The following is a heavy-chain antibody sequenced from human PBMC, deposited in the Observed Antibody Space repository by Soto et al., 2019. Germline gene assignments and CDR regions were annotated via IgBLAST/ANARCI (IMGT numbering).Heavy chain of an antibody. CDR2: INHSGST. CDR1: DGSFSGYY. CDR3: ARMRFGGLGWFDP. V-gene: IGHV4-34*01. D-gene: IGHD3-10*01. J-gene: IGHJ5*02. Sequence: SETLSLTCAVYDGSFSGYYWSWIRQPPGKGLEWIGEINHSGSTNYNPSLKSRVTISVDTSKNQFSLKLSSVTAADTAVYYCARMRFGGLGWFDPWGQGTLVTVSS.